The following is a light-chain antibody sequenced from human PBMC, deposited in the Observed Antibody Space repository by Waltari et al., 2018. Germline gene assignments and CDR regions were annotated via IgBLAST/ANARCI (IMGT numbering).Light chain of an antibody. V-gene: IGKV3-20*01. CDR3: QQYGSSVMYT. CDR2: AAS. CDR1: QSPGRSR. J-gene: IGKJ2*01. Sequence: RYRQSPGRSRLAWYRQKPGQAPRLLMYAASSRATGIPDRFSGSGSGTDFSLTISRVEPEDFAVYYCQQYGSSVMYTFGQGTKLEIQ.